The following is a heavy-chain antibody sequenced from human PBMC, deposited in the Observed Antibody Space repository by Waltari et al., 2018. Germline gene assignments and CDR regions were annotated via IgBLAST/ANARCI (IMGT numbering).Heavy chain of an antibody. CDR1: GFPFSSYS. CDR2: ISSSSSTI. J-gene: IGHJ2*01. V-gene: IGHV3-48*04. Sequence: EVQLVESGGGLVQPGGSLRLSCAASGFPFSSYSLNWVRQAPGKGLEWVSYISSSSSTIYYADSVKGRFTISRDNAKNSLYLQMNSLRAEDTAVYYCAREDTLWYFDLWGRGTLVTVSS. CDR3: AREDTLWYFDL.